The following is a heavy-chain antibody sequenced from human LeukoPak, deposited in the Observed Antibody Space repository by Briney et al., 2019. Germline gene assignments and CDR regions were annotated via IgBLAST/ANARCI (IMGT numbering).Heavy chain of an antibody. D-gene: IGHD2-8*01. CDR1: GYSFTSYW. J-gene: IGHJ4*02. V-gene: IGHV5-51*01. CDR3: ARPNPDYCTNGVCYTFDY. Sequence: GESLKIFCKGSGYSFTSYWIGWVRQMPGKGLEWMGIIYPGDSDTRYSPSFQGQVTISADKSISTAYLQWSSLKASDTAMYYCARPNPDYCTNGVCYTFDYWGQGTLVTVSS. CDR2: IYPGDSDT.